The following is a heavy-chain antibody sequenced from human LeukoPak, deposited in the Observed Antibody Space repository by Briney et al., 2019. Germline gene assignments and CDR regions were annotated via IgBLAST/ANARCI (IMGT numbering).Heavy chain of an antibody. D-gene: IGHD5-12*01. Sequence: GGSLRLSCAVSGFTFSDYSMSWVRQAPGRGLEWISYISSRGTAMYYADSVKGRFSISRDNAKKSLYLQMNSLRAEDTAVYYCARSELVGYSGYDLDYWGQGTLVTVSS. V-gene: IGHV3-11*01. J-gene: IGHJ4*02. CDR1: GFTFSDYS. CDR2: ISSRGTAM. CDR3: ARSELVGYSGYDLDY.